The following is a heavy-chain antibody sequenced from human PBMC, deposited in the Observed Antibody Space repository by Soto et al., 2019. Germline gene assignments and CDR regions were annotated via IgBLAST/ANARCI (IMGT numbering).Heavy chain of an antibody. CDR2: ISGSGGST. Sequence: PGGSLRLSCAASGFTFSSYAMSWVRQAPGKGLEWVSAISGSGGSTYYADSVKGRFTISRDNSKNTLYLQMNSPRAEDTAVYYCAKTWNSYGYRTTSDYWGQGTLVTVSS. V-gene: IGHV3-23*01. CDR3: AKTWNSYGYRTTSDY. CDR1: GFTFSSYA. D-gene: IGHD5-18*01. J-gene: IGHJ4*02.